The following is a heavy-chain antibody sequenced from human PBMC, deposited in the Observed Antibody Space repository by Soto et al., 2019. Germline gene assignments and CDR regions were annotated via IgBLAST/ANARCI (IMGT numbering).Heavy chain of an antibody. Sequence: EVQLLESGGGLVQPGGSLRLSCAASGFTFSTYAMSWVRQAPGKGLEWVSGISGRGGRTYYADSVKGRFTISRDNSKNTVYLQMNSLRAEDTAVYYSAKDGPGGSFDYWGQVILVTVSS. D-gene: IGHD3-16*01. CDR2: ISGRGGRT. CDR3: AKDGPGGSFDY. J-gene: IGHJ4*02. CDR1: GFTFSTYA. V-gene: IGHV3-23*01.